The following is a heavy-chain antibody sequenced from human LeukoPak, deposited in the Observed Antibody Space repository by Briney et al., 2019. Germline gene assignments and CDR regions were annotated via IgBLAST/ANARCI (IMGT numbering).Heavy chain of an antibody. D-gene: IGHD3-22*01. Sequence: SVKVSCKASRGTFSSYAISWVRQAPGQGLEWMGGIIPIFGTANYAQKFQGRVTITTDESTSTAYMELSSLRSEDTAVYYCARCPDYYDSSGYPGVGWFDPWGQGTLVTVSS. J-gene: IGHJ5*02. CDR1: RGTFSSYA. V-gene: IGHV1-69*05. CDR2: IIPIFGTA. CDR3: ARCPDYYDSSGYPGVGWFDP.